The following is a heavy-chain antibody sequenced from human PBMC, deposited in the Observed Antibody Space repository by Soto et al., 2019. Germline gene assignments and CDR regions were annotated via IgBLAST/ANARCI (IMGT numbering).Heavy chain of an antibody. Sequence: SETLSLTCTVSGGSISSCDYYWSWIRQPPGKGLEWIGYIYYSGSTYYNPSLKSRVTISVDTSKNQFSLKLSSVTAADTAVYYCARVVVTKKYYYYGMHVWGQGTTVTVSS. CDR2: IYYSGST. CDR1: GGSISSCDYY. D-gene: IGHD2-15*01. V-gene: IGHV4-30-4*01. CDR3: ARVVVTKKYYYYGMHV. J-gene: IGHJ6*02.